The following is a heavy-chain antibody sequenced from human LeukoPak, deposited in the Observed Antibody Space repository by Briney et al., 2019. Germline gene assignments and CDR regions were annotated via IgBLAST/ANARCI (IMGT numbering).Heavy chain of an antibody. Sequence: GGSLRLSCVASGFPFSSHWMTWVRQAPGKGLEWVANIKQDGSKKSYVDSVKGRFTISRDNAKNSLYLQMSSLRAEDTAIYYCTRVGYIDEGIDYWGQGTLVTVSS. CDR3: TRVGYIDEGIDY. J-gene: IGHJ4*02. V-gene: IGHV3-7*04. CDR1: GFPFSSHW. D-gene: IGHD5-24*01. CDR2: IKQDGSKK.